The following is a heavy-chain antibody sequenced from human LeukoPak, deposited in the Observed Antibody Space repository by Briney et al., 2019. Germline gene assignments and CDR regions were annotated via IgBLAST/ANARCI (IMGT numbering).Heavy chain of an antibody. CDR3: ARPPSYYYYYYAMDV. V-gene: IGHV3-30-3*01. J-gene: IGHJ6*02. Sequence: GGSLRLSCVASGFTFSSYAMYWVRQAPGKGLEWVAVISYDGSNKYYADSVKGRFTISRDNSKNTLYLQMNSLRAEDTAVYYCARPPSYYYYYYAMDVWGQGTTVTVSS. CDR2: ISYDGSNK. CDR1: GFTFSSYA.